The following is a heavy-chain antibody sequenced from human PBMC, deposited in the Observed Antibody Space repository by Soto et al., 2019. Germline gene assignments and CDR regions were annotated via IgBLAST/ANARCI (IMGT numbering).Heavy chain of an antibody. CDR3: ARETYYYDSSGYRNFDY. CDR1: GYTFTSYY. J-gene: IGHJ4*02. Sequence: ASVKVSCKASGYTFTSYYMHCVRQAPGQGLEWMGIINPSGGSTSYAQKFQGRVTMTRDTSTSTVYMELSSLRSEDTAVYYCARETYYYDSSGYRNFDYWGQGTLVTVSS. V-gene: IGHV1-46*01. D-gene: IGHD3-22*01. CDR2: INPSGGST.